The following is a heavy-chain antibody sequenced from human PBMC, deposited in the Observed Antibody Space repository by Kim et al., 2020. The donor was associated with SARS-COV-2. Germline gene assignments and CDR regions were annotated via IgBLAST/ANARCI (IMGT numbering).Heavy chain of an antibody. CDR2: IIPIFGTA. V-gene: IGHV1-69*13. J-gene: IGHJ6*02. CDR1: GGTFSSYA. Sequence: SVKVSCKASGGTFSSYAISWVRQAPGQGLEWMGGIIPIFGTANYTQKFQGRVTITADESTSTAYMELSSLRSEDTAVYYCARDHRGHYDILTGYSRLAYYYYGMDVWGQGTTVTVSS. D-gene: IGHD3-9*01. CDR3: ARDHRGHYDILTGYSRLAYYYYGMDV.